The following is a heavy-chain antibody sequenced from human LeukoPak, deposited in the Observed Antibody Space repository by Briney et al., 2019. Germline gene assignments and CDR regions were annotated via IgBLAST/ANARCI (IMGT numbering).Heavy chain of an antibody. CDR2: INPNSGGT. V-gene: IGHV1-2*02. CDR1: GYTFTGYY. D-gene: IGHD5-18*01. J-gene: IGHJ3*02. CDR3: ARGRNMVNRKPKDAFDI. Sequence: ASVKVSCKASGYTFTGYYMHWVRQAPGQGLEWMGWINPNSGGTNYAQKFQGRVTMTRDTSISTAYMELSRLRSDDTAVYYCARGRNMVNRKPKDAFDIWGQGTMVTVSS.